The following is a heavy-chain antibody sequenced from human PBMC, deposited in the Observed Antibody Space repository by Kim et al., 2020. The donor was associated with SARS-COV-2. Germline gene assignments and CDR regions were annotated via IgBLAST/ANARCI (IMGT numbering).Heavy chain of an antibody. CDR1: GGSISNSSYY. V-gene: IGHV4-39*01. CDR3: AGRHRYTSAWQTYVFDY. J-gene: IGHJ4*02. D-gene: IGHD6-19*01. CDR2: IYYSGGT. Sequence: SETLSLTCTVSGGSISNSSYYWGWVRQPPGKGLEWIASIYYSGGTYYNPSLKSRVTISVDTSKNQFSLKLSPVTAADTAVYYCAGRHRYTSAWQTYVFDYWGQGTLVTVSS.